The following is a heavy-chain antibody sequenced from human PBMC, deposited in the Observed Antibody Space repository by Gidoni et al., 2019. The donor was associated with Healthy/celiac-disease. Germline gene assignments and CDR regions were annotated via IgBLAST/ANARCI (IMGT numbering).Heavy chain of an antibody. J-gene: IGHJ3*02. CDR3: ARAGGWFVNDAFDI. CDR1: GFTFSSYA. D-gene: IGHD6-19*01. CDR2: ISYDGSNK. Sequence: QVQLVESGGGVVQPGRSLRLSCAASGFTFSSYAMHWVRQAPGKGLEWVAVISYDGSNKYYADSVKGRFTISRDNSKNTLYLQMNSLRAEDTAVYYCARAGGWFVNDAFDIWGQGTMVTVSS. V-gene: IGHV3-30-3*01.